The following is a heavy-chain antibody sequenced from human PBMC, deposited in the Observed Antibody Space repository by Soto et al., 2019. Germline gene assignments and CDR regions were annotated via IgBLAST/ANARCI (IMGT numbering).Heavy chain of an antibody. V-gene: IGHV1-18*01. CDR3: ARTEGYYDSSGPLDY. D-gene: IGHD3-22*01. CDR1: GYTFTSYG. Sequence: QVQLVQSGAEVKKPGASVKVSCKASGYTFTSYGISWVRQAPGQGLEWMGWISAYNGNTNYAQKLQGRVTMTTDTSTSKVYMELMSLSSDYTAVYYCARTEGYYDSSGPLDYWGQGTLVTVSS. CDR2: ISAYNGNT. J-gene: IGHJ4*02.